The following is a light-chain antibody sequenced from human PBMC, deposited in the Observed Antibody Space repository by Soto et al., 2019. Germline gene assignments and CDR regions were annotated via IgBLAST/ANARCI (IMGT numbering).Light chain of an antibody. V-gene: IGLV1-40*01. J-gene: IGLJ2*01. CDR3: QSYDSSLGDSV. CDR2: GNT. Sequence: QSALTQPPSASGSPGQSVTISCTGSSSNIGAGYDVHWYQQVPRTAPKLLIYGNTNRPSGVPDRFSGSKSGTSASLAITGLQAEDEADYYCQSYDSSLGDSVFGGGTKLTVL. CDR1: SSNIGAGYD.